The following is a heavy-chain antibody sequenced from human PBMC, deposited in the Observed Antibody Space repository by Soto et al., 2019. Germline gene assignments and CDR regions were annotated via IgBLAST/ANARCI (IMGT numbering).Heavy chain of an antibody. CDR1: GFTFSNYW. J-gene: IGHJ5*02. V-gene: IGHV3-7*01. CDR2: IDRDGTEK. CDR3: ARDKTTAWSPNWFDP. Sequence: EVQLVESGGGLVQPGGSLRLSCAVSGFTFSNYWMGWVRQAPGKGLEWVANIDRDGTEKFYVDSVKGRFSISRDNAKNSLYLQNTNLRAEDTGVYYCARDKTTAWSPNWFDPWGQGTLVTVSS. D-gene: IGHD1-7*01.